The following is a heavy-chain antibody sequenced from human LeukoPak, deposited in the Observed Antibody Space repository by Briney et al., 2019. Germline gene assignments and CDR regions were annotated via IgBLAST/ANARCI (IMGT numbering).Heavy chain of an antibody. CDR1: GYTFTGYF. Sequence: GASVKVSCKASGYTFTGYFIHWVRQAPGQGLEWMGWINPNSDGTNYAQKFQGRVTMTRDTSISTAYMELSRLRSDDTAVYYCARDERYDSSGYPFDYWSQGTLVTVSS. CDR2: INPNSDGT. CDR3: ARDERYDSSGYPFDY. D-gene: IGHD3-22*01. J-gene: IGHJ4*02. V-gene: IGHV1-2*02.